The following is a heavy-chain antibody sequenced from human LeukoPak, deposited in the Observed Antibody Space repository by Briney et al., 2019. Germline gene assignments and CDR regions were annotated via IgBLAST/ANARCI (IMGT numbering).Heavy chain of an antibody. J-gene: IGHJ4*02. Sequence: GGSLRLSCAASGFTFSSYGMHWVRQAPGKGLEWVAVIWYDGSNKYYADSVKGRFTISRDNSKNTLYLQMNSLRAEDTAVYYCARDPSYDFWSSYYALDYWGQGTLVTVSS. V-gene: IGHV3-33*01. D-gene: IGHD3-3*01. CDR1: GFTFSSYG. CDR3: ARDPSYDFWSSYYALDY. CDR2: IWYDGSNK.